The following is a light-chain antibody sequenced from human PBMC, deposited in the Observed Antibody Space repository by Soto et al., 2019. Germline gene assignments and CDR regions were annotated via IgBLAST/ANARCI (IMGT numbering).Light chain of an antibody. J-gene: IGKJ5*01. CDR2: XAA. V-gene: IGKV3-11*02. CDR1: QSVSSY. CDR3: QQRSHWPPVIT. Sequence: EIVLTQSPATLSFSPRQRATLSFXXSQSVSSYLAWYQQKPGQAPRLLIXXAANRATGIPARVSGGGSGRDCSLNISSLEPEDFAVYYCQQRSHWPPVITFGEGTRLEIK.